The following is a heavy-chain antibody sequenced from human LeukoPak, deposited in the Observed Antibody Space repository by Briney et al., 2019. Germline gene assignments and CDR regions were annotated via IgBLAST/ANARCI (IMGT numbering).Heavy chain of an antibody. V-gene: IGHV4-39*07. CDR1: GGSISSSSYY. CDR3: ARTPCIAAAGPLYYYYYGMDV. Sequence: PSETLSLTCTVSGGSISSSSYYWGWIRQPPGKGLEWIGSIYCSGSTYYNPSLKSRVTISVDTSKNQFSLKLSSVTAADTAVYYCARTPCIAAAGPLYYYYYGMDVWGQGTTVTVSS. J-gene: IGHJ6*02. CDR2: IYCSGST. D-gene: IGHD6-13*01.